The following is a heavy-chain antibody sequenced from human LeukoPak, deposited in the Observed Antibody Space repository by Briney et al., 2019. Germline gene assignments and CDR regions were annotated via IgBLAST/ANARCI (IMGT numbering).Heavy chain of an antibody. V-gene: IGHV3-7*01. CDR1: GFTFSSYW. CDR2: IKQDGSEK. J-gene: IGHJ5*02. D-gene: IGHD3-10*01. CDR3: ARAFSGSGELEGTNWFDP. Sequence: PGGSLRLSCAASGFTFSSYWMSWVRQAPGKGLEWVANIKQDGSEKYYVDSVKGRFTVSRDNAKNSLYLQMNSLRAEDTAVYYCARAFSGSGELEGTNWFDPWGQGTLVTVSS.